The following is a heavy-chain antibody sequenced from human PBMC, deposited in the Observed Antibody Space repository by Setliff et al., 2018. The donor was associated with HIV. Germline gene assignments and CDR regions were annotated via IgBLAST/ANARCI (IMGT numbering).Heavy chain of an antibody. V-gene: IGHV4-34*09. Sequence: SETLSLTCAVYGVYGVYRDQYSWSWIRQPPGQGLEWIGEINNDGGTAFSPSLTGRLSISVDKSKNQFSLTLSSVTAADTAVYYCARARSDWYNVRPYYFDLWGQGTPVTVSS. CDR1: GVYRDQYS. J-gene: IGHJ4*02. CDR2: INNDGGT. D-gene: IGHD6-19*01. CDR3: ARARSDWYNVRPYYFDL.